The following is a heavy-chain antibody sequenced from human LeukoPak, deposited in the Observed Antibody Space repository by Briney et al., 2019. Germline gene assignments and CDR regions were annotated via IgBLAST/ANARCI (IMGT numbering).Heavy chain of an antibody. J-gene: IGHJ4*02. CDR3: ARDNFGWSRGIFDY. Sequence: GGSLRLSCAASGFTFSSYAMHWVRQAPGKGLEGVAVISYDGSNKYYADSVKGRFTISRDNSKNTLYLQMNSLRAEDTAVYYCARDNFGWSRGIFDYWGQGTLVTVSS. D-gene: IGHD6-19*01. V-gene: IGHV3-30*01. CDR2: ISYDGSNK. CDR1: GFTFSSYA.